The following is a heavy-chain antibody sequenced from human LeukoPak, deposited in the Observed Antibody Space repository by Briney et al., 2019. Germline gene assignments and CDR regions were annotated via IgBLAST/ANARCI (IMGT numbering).Heavy chain of an antibody. D-gene: IGHD2-21*02. CDR2: IYHSGST. V-gene: IGHV4-30-2*01. Sequence: SETLSLTCTVSGGSISSGGYSWSWIRQPPGKGLEWIGYIYHSGSTYYNPSLKSRVTISVDRSKNQFSLKLSSVTAADTAVYYCARYCGGDCYVPYYFDYWGQGTLVTVSS. CDR1: GGSISSGGYS. J-gene: IGHJ4*02. CDR3: ARYCGGDCYVPYYFDY.